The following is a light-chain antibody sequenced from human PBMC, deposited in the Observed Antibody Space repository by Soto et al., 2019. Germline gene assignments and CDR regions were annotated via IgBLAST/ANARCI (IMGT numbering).Light chain of an antibody. J-gene: IGKJ2*01. CDR1: QSVSSIY. V-gene: IGKV3-20*01. Sequence: EIVLTQSPGTLSLSPGERATLSCRASQSVSSIYLAWYQQKPGQAPRLLIYRASSRATGIPDRFSGSGSGKDFSLTISRLEPEDFAVYYCHQYGGSPPYTFGQGTKLEIK. CDR3: HQYGGSPPYT. CDR2: RAS.